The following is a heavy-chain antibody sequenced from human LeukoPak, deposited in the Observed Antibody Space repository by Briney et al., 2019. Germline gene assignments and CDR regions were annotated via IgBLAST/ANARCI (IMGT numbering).Heavy chain of an antibody. V-gene: IGHV3-23*01. CDR1: GFTFSSNA. J-gene: IGHJ4*02. D-gene: IGHD2-15*01. Sequence: GGSLRLSCAASGFTFSSNAMSWVRQAPGKGLEWVSAISGSGYDTYYADPVRGRFTISRDNSKNTLYLQMNNLRVEDTALYYCAKEVVVAAAYFDHWGQGSLVTVSS. CDR2: ISGSGYDT. CDR3: AKEVVVAAAYFDH.